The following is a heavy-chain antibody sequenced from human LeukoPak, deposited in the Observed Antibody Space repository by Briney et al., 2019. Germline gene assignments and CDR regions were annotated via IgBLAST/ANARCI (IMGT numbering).Heavy chain of an antibody. D-gene: IGHD5-18*01. J-gene: IGHJ4*02. CDR3: ARGRVGYSYGWS. V-gene: IGHV4-31*03. CDR2: ISYSGST. CDR1: GGAISSGAYY. Sequence: TSETLSLTCTVSGGAISSGAYYWSWIRQHPGMGLEWIGFISYSGSTYYNPSLKSRVTISVDTSKNQFSLKLSSVTAADTAVYYCARGRVGYSYGWSWGQGTLVTVSS.